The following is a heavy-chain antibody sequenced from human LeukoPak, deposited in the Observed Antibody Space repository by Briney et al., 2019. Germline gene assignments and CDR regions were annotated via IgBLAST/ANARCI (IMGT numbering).Heavy chain of an antibody. CDR2: IYYSGNT. J-gene: IGHJ3*01. D-gene: IGHD6-13*01. CDR3: ARLFSSSWYRGAFDL. V-gene: IGHV4-39*01. Sequence: PSETLSLTCTVSGGSISSSSYYWGWIRQPPGKGLEWLGSIYYSGNTYYNPSLKSRVTISVDTSKNQFFLKLSSVTAADTAVYYCARLFSSSWYRGAFDLWGQGTMVTVSS. CDR1: GGSISSSSYY.